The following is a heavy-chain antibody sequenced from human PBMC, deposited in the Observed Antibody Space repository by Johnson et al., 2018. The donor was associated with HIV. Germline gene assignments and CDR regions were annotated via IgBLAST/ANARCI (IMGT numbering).Heavy chain of an antibody. J-gene: IGHJ3*02. CDR1: GFTFDDYG. CDR3: AREIRITMIKGHGGVAFDI. D-gene: IGHD3-22*01. Sequence: VQLGESGGGVVRPGGSLRPSCAASGFTFDDYGMSWVRQAPGKGLEWVSGIHWNGGRTSYADSVKGRFTISRDNAKNSLYLQMNSMRAEDTALYYCAREIRITMIKGHGGVAFDIWGQGTMVTVSS. V-gene: IGHV3-20*04. CDR2: IHWNGGRT.